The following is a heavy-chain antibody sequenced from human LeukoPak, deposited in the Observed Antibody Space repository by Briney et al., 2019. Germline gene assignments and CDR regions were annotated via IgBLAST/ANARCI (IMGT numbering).Heavy chain of an antibody. Sequence: SETLSLTCAVYGGSFSGYYWSWIRQPPGKGLEWIGEINHSGSTKYNPSLKSRVTISVDTSKNQFSLKLSSVTAADTAVYYCARDLSGYDPYFDYWGQGTLVTVSS. CDR2: INHSGST. CDR1: GGSFSGYY. V-gene: IGHV4-34*01. D-gene: IGHD5-12*01. J-gene: IGHJ4*02. CDR3: ARDLSGYDPYFDY.